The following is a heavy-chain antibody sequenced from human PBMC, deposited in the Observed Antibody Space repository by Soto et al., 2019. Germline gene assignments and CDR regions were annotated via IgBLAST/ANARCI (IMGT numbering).Heavy chain of an antibody. J-gene: IGHJ5*02. Sequence: SETLSLTCTVSRASISSYYWSWIRQSPEKGLEWIGHINYSGSTDYNPSLKSRVTILRDMYKNEFSLQVKSVTAADTAVYFCARGRIAAAGTPNWFDPWGQGTLVTVSS. CDR1: RASISSYY. V-gene: IGHV4-59*13. CDR2: INYSGST. D-gene: IGHD6-13*01. CDR3: ARGRIAAAGTPNWFDP.